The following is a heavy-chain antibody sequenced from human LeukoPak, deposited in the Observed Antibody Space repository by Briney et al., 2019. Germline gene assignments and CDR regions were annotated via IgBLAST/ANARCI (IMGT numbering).Heavy chain of an antibody. CDR2: IFPGDSDT. CDR1: EYSSATHW. D-gene: IGHD2-15*01. J-gene: IGHJ4*02. V-gene: IGHV5-51*01. Sequence: GESLKISCKGSEYSSATHWIGWVRQMPGQGLEWMGIIFPGDSDTRYSPSFQGQVTISADKSLSTAYLQWSSLKASDTAIYYCASEYCSGGNCYFDYWGQGTLVTVSS. CDR3: ASEYCSGGNCYFDY.